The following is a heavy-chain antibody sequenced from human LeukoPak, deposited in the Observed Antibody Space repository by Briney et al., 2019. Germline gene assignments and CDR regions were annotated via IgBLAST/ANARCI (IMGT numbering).Heavy chain of an antibody. Sequence: GGSLRLSCAAPGFTFSSYTMHWVRQAPGKGLEWVAVISYDGSNKYYADSVKGRFTISRDNSKNTLYLQMNSLRAEDTAVYYCARDREAYSSSWYPSIGLGYWGQGTLVTVSS. CDR2: ISYDGSNK. D-gene: IGHD6-13*01. CDR3: ARDREAYSSSWYPSIGLGY. J-gene: IGHJ4*02. CDR1: GFTFSSYT. V-gene: IGHV3-30*01.